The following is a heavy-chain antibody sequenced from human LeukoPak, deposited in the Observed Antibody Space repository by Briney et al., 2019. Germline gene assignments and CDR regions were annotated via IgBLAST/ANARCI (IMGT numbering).Heavy chain of an antibody. CDR2: IYSGGST. Sequence: SRRLASAASEVTVCSNYMNWVREAPGKGLERLSVIYSGGSTYYADSVKGRFTISRDNSKNTLYLQMNSLRAEDTAVYYCARGGYDFLSGVYYYYYYMDVWGKGTTVTVSS. CDR1: EVTVCSNY. J-gene: IGHJ6*03. V-gene: IGHV3-66*02. D-gene: IGHD3-3*01. CDR3: ARGGYDFLSGVYYYYYYMDV.